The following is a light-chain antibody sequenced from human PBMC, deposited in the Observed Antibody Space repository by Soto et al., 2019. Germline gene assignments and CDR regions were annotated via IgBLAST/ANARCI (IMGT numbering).Light chain of an antibody. Sequence: DIQMTQSPSTLSESVGDRVTITCRAGQNINSWLAWYQQKPGKAPKFLIYDASSLESGVPSRFSGSGSGTEFTLTISSLQPDDFATYYCQHYNSYLWTFGQGTKVEIQ. V-gene: IGKV1-5*01. CDR3: QHYNSYLWT. CDR2: DAS. J-gene: IGKJ1*01. CDR1: QNINSW.